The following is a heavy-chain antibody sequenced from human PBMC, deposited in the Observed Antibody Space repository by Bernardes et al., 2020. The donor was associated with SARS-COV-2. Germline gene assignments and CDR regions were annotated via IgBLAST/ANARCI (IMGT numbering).Heavy chain of an antibody. J-gene: IGHJ4*02. V-gene: IGHV3-23*01. D-gene: IGHD3-10*01. CDR1: GFSISTYA. Sequence: SLSLSCAASGFSISTYAMSWVRQAPGKGLEWVSAITISGGTTYYADSVKGRFTISRDNSKNTLYLQMHSLRAEDTAVYYCAKDQAQGSFGSGSYWGQGTLVTVSS. CDR3: AKDQAQGSFGSGSY. CDR2: ITISGGTT.